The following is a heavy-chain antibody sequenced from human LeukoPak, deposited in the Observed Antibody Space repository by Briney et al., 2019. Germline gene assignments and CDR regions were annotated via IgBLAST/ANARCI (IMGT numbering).Heavy chain of an antibody. J-gene: IGHJ4*02. Sequence: SETLSLTCTVSGGSISSYYSSWIRQAAGKGLQWIGRIYTSGSTDYNPSLKTRLTMSVDTSKNQFSLKLSSVTAADTAVYYCARGGSSWQSFDYWGQGTLVTVSS. CDR2: IYTSGST. CDR3: ARGGSSWQSFDY. V-gene: IGHV4-4*07. CDR1: GGSISSYY. D-gene: IGHD6-13*01.